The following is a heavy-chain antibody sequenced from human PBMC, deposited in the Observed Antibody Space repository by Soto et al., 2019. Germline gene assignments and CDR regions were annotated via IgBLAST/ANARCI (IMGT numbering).Heavy chain of an antibody. V-gene: IGHV3-23*01. D-gene: IGHD2-21*01. J-gene: IGHJ4*02. CDR1: GFTFSSYA. Sequence: GGSLRLSCVASGFTFSSYAMSWVRQAPGQRLEWVATFSGGRDTTWHADPVKGRFIVSRDSSKNTLSLQMNSLRPEDTALYYCAKATSATCTGSICYSFDYWGQGTLVTVSS. CDR2: FSGGRDTT. CDR3: AKATSATCTGSICYSFDY.